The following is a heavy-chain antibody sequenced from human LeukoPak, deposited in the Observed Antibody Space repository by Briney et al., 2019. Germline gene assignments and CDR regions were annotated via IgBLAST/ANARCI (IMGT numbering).Heavy chain of an antibody. J-gene: IGHJ4*02. CDR3: ARGGRGSGVVTASLFDY. Sequence: SETLSLTCAVYGGSFSGYYWSWIRQPPGKGLEWIGETNHSGSTNYNPSLKSRVTISVDTSKNQFSLKLSSVTAADTAVYYCARGGRGSGVVTASLFDYWGQGTLVTVSS. CDR1: GGSFSGYY. V-gene: IGHV4-34*01. CDR2: TNHSGST. D-gene: IGHD2-21*02.